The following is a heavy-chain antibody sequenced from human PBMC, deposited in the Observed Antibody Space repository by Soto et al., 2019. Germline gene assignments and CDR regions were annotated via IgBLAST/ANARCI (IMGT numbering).Heavy chain of an antibody. CDR2: INPATGAA. Sequence: QLHLVQSGAVVKKPGASVTVSCSASGYPVTAYYMHWVRQAPGRGLEWMGGINPATGAAKYTQTVQGRVTMSRDTSTGTVFMELNCLTSVDAAVFYCTRGGGVGVAGSAAFDMWGQGTLVTVSS. CDR1: GYPVTAYY. J-gene: IGHJ3*02. D-gene: IGHD3-3*01. V-gene: IGHV1-2*02. CDR3: TRGGGVGVAGSAAFDM.